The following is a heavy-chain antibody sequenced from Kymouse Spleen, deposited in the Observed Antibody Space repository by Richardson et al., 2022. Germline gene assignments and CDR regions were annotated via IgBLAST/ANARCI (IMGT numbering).Heavy chain of an antibody. Sequence: QVQLQQWGAGLLKPSETLSLTCAVYGGSFSGYYWSWIRQPPGKGLEWIGEINHSGSTNYNPSLKSRVTISVDTSKNQFSLKLSSVTAADTAVYYCARAVAGTYWYFDLWGRGTLVTVSS. V-gene: IGHV4-34*01. J-gene: IGHJ2*01. CDR2: INHSGST. D-gene: IGHD6-19*01. CDR1: GGSFSGYY. CDR3: ARAVAGTYWYFDL.